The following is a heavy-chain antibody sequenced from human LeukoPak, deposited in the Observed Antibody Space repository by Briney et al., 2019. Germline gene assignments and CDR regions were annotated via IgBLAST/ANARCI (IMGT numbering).Heavy chain of an antibody. J-gene: IGHJ6*02. V-gene: IGHV4-4*07. CDR3: ARQNYYLGIDV. Sequence: SETLSLTCTVSGGYISSYYWSWIRQPAGKGLEWIGRIYTSGSTNYNPSLKSRVTMSGDTSKNQFSLKVSSVTAADTAVYYCARQNYYLGIDVWGQGTTVTVSS. CDR2: IYTSGST. CDR1: GGYISSYY.